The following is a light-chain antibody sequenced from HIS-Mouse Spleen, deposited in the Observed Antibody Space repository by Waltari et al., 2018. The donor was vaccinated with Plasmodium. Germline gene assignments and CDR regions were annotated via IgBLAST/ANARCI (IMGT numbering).Light chain of an antibody. CDR2: GAS. V-gene: IGKV3-15*01. CDR3: QQYNTWSFT. CDR1: QSVSSN. J-gene: IGKJ3*01. Sequence: TQSPPTLSVSPGERATLSCRPSQSVSSNLARYQQKPRQAPRLLIYGASTRATGIPARLSVSGSGTEFTLTISSLQSEDFAVYYCQQYNTWSFTFGPGTKVDIK.